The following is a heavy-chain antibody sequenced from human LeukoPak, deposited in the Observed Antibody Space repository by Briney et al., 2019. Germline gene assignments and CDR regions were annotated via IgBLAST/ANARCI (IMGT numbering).Heavy chain of an antibody. V-gene: IGHV1-69*06. D-gene: IGHD3-22*01. CDR1: GGTFSNYA. CDR2: IIPIFGTA. CDR3: ARGWDYDSGGRPTAYVY. J-gene: IGHJ4*02. Sequence: GASVKVSCKASGGTFSNYAINWVRQAPGQGLEWMGGIIPIFGTANYAQKFQGRVMITADKSTSTVYMELNSLKSEDTAVYYCARGWDYDSGGRPTAYVYWGQGTLVTVSS.